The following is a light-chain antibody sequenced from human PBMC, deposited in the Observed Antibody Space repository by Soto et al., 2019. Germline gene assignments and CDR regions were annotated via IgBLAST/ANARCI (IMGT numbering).Light chain of an antibody. CDR2: RND. CDR1: DSNIEDNY. CDR3: SSCADNNWV. J-gene: IGLJ3*02. Sequence: QSVLTQPPSASGTPGQRVTISCSGSDSNIEDNYVYWYQQLPGTAPKLLIYRNDQRPSGVPDRFSGSRSGTSASLVISGLRSADEADYYCSSCADNNWVFGGGTQLTVL. V-gene: IGLV1-47*01.